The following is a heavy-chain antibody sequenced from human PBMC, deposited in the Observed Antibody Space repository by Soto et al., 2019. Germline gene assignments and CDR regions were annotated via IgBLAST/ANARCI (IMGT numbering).Heavy chain of an antibody. J-gene: IGHJ6*02. CDR2: IYYSGST. CDR1: GGSVSSSSYY. V-gene: IGHV4-61*01. Sequence: SETLSLTCTVSGGSVSSSSYYWGWVRQPPGKGLEWIGYIYYSGSTNYNPSLKNRVTMSVDTSKNQFSLKLSSVTAADTAVYYCARRLMIREVITHGMDVWGQGTTVTVSS. CDR3: ARRLMIREVITHGMDV. D-gene: IGHD3-10*01.